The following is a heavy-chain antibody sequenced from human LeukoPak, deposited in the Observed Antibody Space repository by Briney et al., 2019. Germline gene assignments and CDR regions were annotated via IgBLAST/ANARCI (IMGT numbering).Heavy chain of an antibody. D-gene: IGHD2-15*01. J-gene: IGHJ5*02. CDR3: ARGQSVAATTGYWFDP. CDR1: GASVSSNSAA. CDR2: TYYRCKWYN. Sequence: LQTLSLTCAISGASVSSNSAAWNWISQSPSRGLEWLGRTYYRCKWYNDYAVSVKSRITINPDTSKNQFSLQLNSVTPEDTAVYYCARGQSVAATTGYWFDPWGQGTLVTVSS. V-gene: IGHV6-1*01.